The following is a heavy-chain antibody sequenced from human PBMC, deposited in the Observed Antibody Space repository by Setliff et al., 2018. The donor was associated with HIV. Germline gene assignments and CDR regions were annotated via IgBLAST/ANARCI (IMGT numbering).Heavy chain of an antibody. CDR1: GFTFSSYG. D-gene: IGHD4-17*01. CDR3: AKDAQLHYGDYEDGNDYFDY. CDR2: IWYDGGNK. J-gene: IGHJ4*02. V-gene: IGHV3-33*06. Sequence: QTGGSLRLSCAASGFTFSSYGMHWVRQAPGKGLEWVAVIWYDGGNKYYADSVKGRFTISRDNSKNTLYLQMNSLRAEDTAVYYCAKDAQLHYGDYEDGNDYFDYWGQGTLVTVSS.